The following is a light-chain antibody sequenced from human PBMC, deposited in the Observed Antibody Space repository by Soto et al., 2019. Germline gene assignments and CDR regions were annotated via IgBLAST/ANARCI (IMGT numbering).Light chain of an antibody. CDR2: DNR. Sequence: YELTQPPSVSVAPGQTARITCGGNNIGRKSVHWYQQKPGQAPVLVVYDNRDRPSGIPERISGSNSGNTATLTISRVEAGDEADYYCQVWDRSSDRPFVFAAGTKVTVL. J-gene: IGLJ1*01. CDR1: NIGRKS. V-gene: IGLV3-21*02. CDR3: QVWDRSSDRPFV.